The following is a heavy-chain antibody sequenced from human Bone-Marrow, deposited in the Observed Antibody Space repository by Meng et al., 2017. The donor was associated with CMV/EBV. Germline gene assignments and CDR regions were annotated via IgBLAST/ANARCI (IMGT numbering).Heavy chain of an antibody. CDR2: IYHSGST. D-gene: IGHD1-26*01. CDR3: ARGFLGGSPDY. CDR1: SYSISSGYY. Sequence: SETLSLTCTVSSYSISSGYYWGWIRQPPGKGLEWIGSIYHSGSTYYNPSLKSRVAVSVDTSKNQFSLKLSSVTAADTAVYYCARGFLGGSPDYWGQGTLVTVSS. V-gene: IGHV4-38-2*02. J-gene: IGHJ4*02.